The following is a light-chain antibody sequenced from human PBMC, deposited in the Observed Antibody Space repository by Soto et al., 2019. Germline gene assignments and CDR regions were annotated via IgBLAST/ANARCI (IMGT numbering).Light chain of an antibody. Sequence: EIVLTQSPATLSLSPGERATLSCRTSQSVSKYFAWYQQKPGRAPRLLIYDASSRATGIPARIIGSGSGTDFTLTISSLEPEDFAISYCQQRSNWPITFGQGTRLEIK. CDR2: DAS. V-gene: IGKV3-11*01. CDR3: QQRSNWPIT. J-gene: IGKJ5*01. CDR1: QSVSKY.